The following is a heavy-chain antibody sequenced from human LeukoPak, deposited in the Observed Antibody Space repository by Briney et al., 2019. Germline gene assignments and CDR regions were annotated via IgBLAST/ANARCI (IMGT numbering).Heavy chain of an antibody. D-gene: IGHD1-14*01. CDR2: ISSDGLNK. V-gene: IGHV3-30*04. CDR3: ARGRSSPNRKY. Sequence: GGSLRLSCAASGFTLSNYAMHWVRHAPGKRLQWVSVISSDGLNKYYADSAKGRFTISRDNSVSTVYLQMNSLRPEDTAVYYCARGRSSPNRKYWGQGTLVTVSS. CDR1: GFTLSNYA. J-gene: IGHJ4*02.